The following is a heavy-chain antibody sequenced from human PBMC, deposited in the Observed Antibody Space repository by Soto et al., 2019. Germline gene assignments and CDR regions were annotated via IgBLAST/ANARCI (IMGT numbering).Heavy chain of an antibody. Sequence: RGESLKISCKGSGYSFTSYWISWVRQMPGKGLEWMGRIDPSDSYTNYSPSFQGHVTISADKSISTAYLQWSSLKASDTAMYYCASLPRIVGASYGMDVWGQGTTVTVSS. CDR1: GYSFTSYW. J-gene: IGHJ6*02. D-gene: IGHD1-26*01. V-gene: IGHV5-10-1*01. CDR2: IDPSDSYT. CDR3: ASLPRIVGASYGMDV.